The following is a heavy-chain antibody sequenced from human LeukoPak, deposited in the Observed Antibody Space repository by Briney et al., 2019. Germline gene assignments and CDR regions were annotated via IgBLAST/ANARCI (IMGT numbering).Heavy chain of an antibody. CDR3: ASGGEAFDI. V-gene: IGHV3-23*01. CDR2: ISGSGYSA. Sequence: GGSLRLSCAAPGFTFSSYAMSWVRQAPGKGLEWVSGISGSGYSAYNADSVKGRFTISRDNSKNTLYLQMNSLRAGDTAVYYCASGGEAFDIWGQGTMVTVSS. D-gene: IGHD1-26*01. CDR1: GFTFSSYA. J-gene: IGHJ3*02.